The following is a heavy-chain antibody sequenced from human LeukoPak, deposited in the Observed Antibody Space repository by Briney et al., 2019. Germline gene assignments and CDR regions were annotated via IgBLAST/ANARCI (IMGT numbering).Heavy chain of an antibody. Sequence: SETLSLTCAVYGGSFSGYYWSWIRQPPGKGLEWIGEINHSGSTNYNPSLKSRVTISVDTSKNQFSLKLSSVTAADTAVYYCARGWLWSPVYFDYWGQGTLVTVSS. J-gene: IGHJ4*02. CDR2: INHSGST. CDR3: ARGWLWSPVYFDY. CDR1: GGSFSGYY. V-gene: IGHV4-34*01. D-gene: IGHD5-18*01.